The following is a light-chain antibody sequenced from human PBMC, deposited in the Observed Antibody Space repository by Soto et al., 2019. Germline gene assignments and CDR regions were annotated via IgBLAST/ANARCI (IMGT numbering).Light chain of an antibody. CDR1: QGIRNG. Sequence: AIQMTQSPSSLSASVGDRVTITCRASQGIRNGLGWYQQKPGKAPKLLIYATSNLQSGVPSRFRGSGSGTDFTLAISSLQPEDFATYYCLQDNSYPLTFGGGTKVDIK. CDR3: LQDNSYPLT. J-gene: IGKJ4*01. V-gene: IGKV1-6*01. CDR2: ATS.